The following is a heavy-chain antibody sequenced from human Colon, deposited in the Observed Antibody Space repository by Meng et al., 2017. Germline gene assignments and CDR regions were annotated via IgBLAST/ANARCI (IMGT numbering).Heavy chain of an antibody. CDR3: ARDLRPDRVDTAMVTIAGGGNTQDY. D-gene: IGHD5-18*01. CDR2: ISSSGSTI. CDR1: GFTFSDYY. Sequence: GESLKISCAASGFTFSDYYMSWIRQAPGKGLEWVSYISSSGSTIYYADSVKGRFTISRDNAKNSLYLQMNSLRAEDTAVYYCARDLRPDRVDTAMVTIAGGGNTQDYWGQGTLVTVSS. V-gene: IGHV3-11*04. J-gene: IGHJ4*02.